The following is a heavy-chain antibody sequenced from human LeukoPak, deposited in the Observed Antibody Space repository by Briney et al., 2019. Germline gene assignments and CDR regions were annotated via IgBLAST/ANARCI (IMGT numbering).Heavy chain of an antibody. CDR3: AKDRGLRGTERWLQRYYFDY. D-gene: IGHD5-24*01. J-gene: IGHJ4*02. V-gene: IGHV3-30*18. CDR1: GFTFSSYG. CDR2: ISYDGSNK. Sequence: GSLRLSCAASGFTFSSYGMHWVRQAPGKRLEWVAVISYDGSNKYYADSVKGRFTISRDNSKNTLYLQMNSLRAEDTAVYYCAKDRGLRGTERWLQRYYFDYWGQGTLVTVSS.